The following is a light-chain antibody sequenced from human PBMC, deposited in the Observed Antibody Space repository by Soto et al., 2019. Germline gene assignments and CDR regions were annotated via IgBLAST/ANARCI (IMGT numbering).Light chain of an antibody. CDR3: QQRSNWPPIT. V-gene: IGKV3-11*01. J-gene: IGKJ5*01. CDR2: DAC. CDR1: QSVSSTS. Sequence: EIVLTQSPGTLCLSPGERATLSCRASQSVSSTSLSWYQQQPGQAPTLLLYDACNRDTGIPARFSGSGSGTDFTLTISSIEPEDFAVYYCQQRSNWPPITFGQGTRLEIK.